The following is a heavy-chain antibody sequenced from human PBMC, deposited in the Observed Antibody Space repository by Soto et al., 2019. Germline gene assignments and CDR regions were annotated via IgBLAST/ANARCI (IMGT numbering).Heavy chain of an antibody. D-gene: IGHD2-15*01. CDR2: IHDSGRS. CDR3: ARVGGTRGWY. CDR1: SDSITNYY. J-gene: IGHJ4*02. Sequence: QVQLQESGPGLVKPSETLSLTCTVSSDSITNYYWSWIRQSPGKGLEWIGYIHDSGRSNYNPSLKSRVKIAVDASKEQFSLKLNSVPAADTAVYYCARVGGTRGWYWGQGTLVTVSS. V-gene: IGHV4-59*01.